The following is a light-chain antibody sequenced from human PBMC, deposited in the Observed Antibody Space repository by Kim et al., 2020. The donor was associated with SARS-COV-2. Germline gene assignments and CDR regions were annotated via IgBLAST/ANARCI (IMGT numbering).Light chain of an antibody. CDR2: AAS. V-gene: IGKV1-39*01. CDR3: QQSYITPFT. Sequence: DIQMTQSPSTRSASVGDRVTITCRTTQSISSHLNWYQQKPGRAPKLLIFAASTLQGGVPSRFSGSGSETDFTLTISSLQPEDFATYFCQQSYITPFTFGPGTKVDIK. J-gene: IGKJ3*01. CDR1: QSISSH.